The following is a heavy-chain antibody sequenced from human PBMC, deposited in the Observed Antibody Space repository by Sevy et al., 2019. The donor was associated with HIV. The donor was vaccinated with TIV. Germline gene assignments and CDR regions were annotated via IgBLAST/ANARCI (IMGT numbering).Heavy chain of an antibody. V-gene: IGHV3-48*03. J-gene: IGHJ4*02. CDR2: ISSSGNTT. D-gene: IGHD4-4*01. CDR1: GFTFSSYE. CDR3: ARDQDYKYFDY. Sequence: GGSLRLSCEVSGFTFSSYEMNWVRQAPGKGLEWVSYISSSGNTTYYADSVKGRFTISRDNAKNSLYLQMNSLRAEDTAVYYCARDQDYKYFDYWGQGTLVTVSS.